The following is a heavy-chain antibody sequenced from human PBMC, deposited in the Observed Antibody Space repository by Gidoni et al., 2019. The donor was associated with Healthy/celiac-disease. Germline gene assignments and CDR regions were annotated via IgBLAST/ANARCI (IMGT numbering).Heavy chain of an antibody. D-gene: IGHD3-10*01. CDR1: GFTFSSYG. J-gene: IGHJ6*02. V-gene: IGHV3-33*01. CDR2: RWYDGSNK. CDR3: ARDGWGIWFGELLRGCGMDV. Sequence: QVQLVESGGGVVQPGRSLRLSCAASGFTFSSYGMHWVRQAPGKGLEWVAVRWYDGSNKYYADSVKCRFTISRNNSKNTLYLQMNSLRAEGTAVYYCARDGWGIWFGELLRGCGMDVWGQGTTVTVSS.